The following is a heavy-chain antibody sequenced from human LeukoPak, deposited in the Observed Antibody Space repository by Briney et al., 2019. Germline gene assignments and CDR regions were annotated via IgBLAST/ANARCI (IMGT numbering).Heavy chain of an antibody. V-gene: IGHV1-2*02. Sequence: ASVKVSCKASGYTFTGYYMHWVRQAPGQGLEWMGWIIPNSGGTNYAQKFQGRVTMTRDTSINTAYMELSRLRSDDTAVYYCARGGLPIYYYYIDVWGKGTTVTVSS. CDR1: GYTFTGYY. J-gene: IGHJ6*03. CDR3: ARGGLPIYYYYIDV. CDR2: IIPNSGGT. D-gene: IGHD3-16*01.